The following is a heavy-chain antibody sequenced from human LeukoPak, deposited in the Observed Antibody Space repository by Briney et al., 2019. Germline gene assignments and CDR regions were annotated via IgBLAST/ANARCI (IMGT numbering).Heavy chain of an antibody. D-gene: IGHD6-13*01. V-gene: IGHV1-8*03. CDR1: GYTFTSYD. CDR2: MNPNSGNT. CDR3: ATGRVGYSSSRDGFDP. Sequence: GASVKVSCKASGYTFTSYDINWVRQATGQGLEWMGWMNPNSGNTGYAQKFQGRVTITRNTSISTAYMELSSLRSEDTAVYYCATGRVGYSSSRDGFDPWGQGTLVTVSS. J-gene: IGHJ5*02.